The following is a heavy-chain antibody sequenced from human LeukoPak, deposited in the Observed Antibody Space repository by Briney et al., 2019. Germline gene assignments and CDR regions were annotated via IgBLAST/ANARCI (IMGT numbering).Heavy chain of an antibody. CDR1: GGSFSGYY. J-gene: IGHJ5*02. Sequence: SETLSLTCAVYGGSFSGYYWSWIRQPPGKGLEWIGEINHSGSTNYNPSLKSRVTISADTSKNQFSLKLSSVTAADTAVYYCARSPPGPRQLHSNWFDPWGQGTLVTVSS. CDR3: ARSPPGPRQLHSNWFDP. CDR2: INHSGST. V-gene: IGHV4-34*01. D-gene: IGHD5-18*01.